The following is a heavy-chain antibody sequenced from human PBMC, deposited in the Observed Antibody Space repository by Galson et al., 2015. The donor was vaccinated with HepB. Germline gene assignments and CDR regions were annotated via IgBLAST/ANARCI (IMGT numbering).Heavy chain of an antibody. CDR3: TRGPQLVSLAGRNAEYFQH. J-gene: IGHJ1*01. CDR1: GFTFGDYA. D-gene: IGHD6-13*01. CDR2: IRSKAYGGTT. V-gene: IGHV3-49*04. Sequence: SLRLSCAASGFTFGDYAMSWVRQAPGKGLEWVGFIRSKAYGGTTEYAASVKGRFTISRDDSKSIAYLQMNSLKTEDTAVYYCTRGPQLVSLAGRNAEYFQHWGQGTLVTVSS.